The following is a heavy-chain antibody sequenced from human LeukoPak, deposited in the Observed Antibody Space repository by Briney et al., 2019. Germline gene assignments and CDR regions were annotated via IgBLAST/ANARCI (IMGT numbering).Heavy chain of an antibody. J-gene: IGHJ1*01. CDR2: IYYRGST. CDR1: GDSISSSSYY. V-gene: IGHV4-39*01. Sequence: SETLSLTCTISGDSISSSSYYWGWIRQPPGKGLEWIGDIYYRGSTYYNPSLKSRVSISIDTSNNQFSLTLNSVTAADKALYFCARRRYYDSTGYLDWGQGTMVTVSS. D-gene: IGHD3-22*01. CDR3: ARRRYYDSTGYLD.